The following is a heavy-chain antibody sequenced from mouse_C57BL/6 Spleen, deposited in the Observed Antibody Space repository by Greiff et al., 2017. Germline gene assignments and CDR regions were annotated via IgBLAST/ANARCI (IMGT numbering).Heavy chain of an antibody. V-gene: IGHV1-39*01. Sequence: VHVKQSGPELVKPGASVKISCKASGYSFTDYNMNWVQQSKGKSLEWIGVVNPNYGTPSYNQKFKGKATLSVDQSSLTAYMPLNSLTYTDSAVYYCASWFAYWGQGTLVTVSA. CDR3: ASWFAY. CDR2: VNPNYGTP. CDR1: GYSFTDYN. J-gene: IGHJ3*01.